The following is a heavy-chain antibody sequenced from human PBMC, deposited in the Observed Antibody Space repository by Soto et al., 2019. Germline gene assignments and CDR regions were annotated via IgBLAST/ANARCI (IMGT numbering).Heavy chain of an antibody. V-gene: IGHV1-18*01. CDR3: ARGRYGDY. J-gene: IGHJ4*02. CDR1: GYGFTTSG. D-gene: IGHD1-1*01. CDR2: ISAHNGNT. Sequence: QVHLVQYGAEVKKPGASVKVSCKGSGYGFTTSGITWVRQAPGQGLEWMAWISAHNGNTNYAQKLQGRVTVTRDTSTSTAYMELRSLRSDDTAVYYCARGRYGDYWGQGALVTVSS.